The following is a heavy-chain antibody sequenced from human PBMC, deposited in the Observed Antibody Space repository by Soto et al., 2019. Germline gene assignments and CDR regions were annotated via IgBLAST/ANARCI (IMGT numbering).Heavy chain of an antibody. J-gene: IGHJ4*02. Sequence: QVQLVESGGGVVQPGRSLRLSCEASGFTFRAYSMHWVRQAPGKGLEWVAVISHDGIEKYYADSVKVRFTISRNNFANTLHLQMNGLRAENTALYYCVRDIGIGRKQLVDHWGQGSLVTVSS. CDR2: ISHDGIEK. CDR1: GFTFRAYS. CDR3: VRDIGIGRKQLVDH. D-gene: IGHD6-6*01. V-gene: IGHV3-30-3*01.